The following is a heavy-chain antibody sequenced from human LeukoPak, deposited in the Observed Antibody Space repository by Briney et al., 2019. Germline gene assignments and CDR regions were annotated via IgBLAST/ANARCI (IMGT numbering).Heavy chain of an antibody. CDR3: AKGYQLLVDY. V-gene: IGHV3-30*02. D-gene: IGHD2-2*01. CDR2: IRYDGSNK. Sequence: SGGCLRLACAASGFTFSTSAMHWVRQAAGKGLEWVAFIRYDGSNKYYADSVKGRFTISRDKSKNTLYLQMNSLRAEDTAVYYCAKGYQLLVDYWGQGTLVTVSS. CDR1: GFTFSTSA. J-gene: IGHJ4*02.